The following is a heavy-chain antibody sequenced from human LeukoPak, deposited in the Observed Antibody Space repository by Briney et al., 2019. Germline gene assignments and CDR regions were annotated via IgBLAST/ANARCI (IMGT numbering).Heavy chain of an antibody. J-gene: IGHJ3*02. D-gene: IGHD1-7*01. CDR2: VSTDGTST. CDR1: GFTFSNAW. V-gene: IGHV3-74*01. Sequence: GGSLRLSCAASGFTFSNAWMSWVRQAPGKGLVWVAHVSTDGTSTSSVDSVKGRFTISRDNAKNTLYLQMNSLRAEDTAVYYCARDSPNYSKGAIDIWGQGTMVTVSS. CDR3: ARDSPNYSKGAIDI.